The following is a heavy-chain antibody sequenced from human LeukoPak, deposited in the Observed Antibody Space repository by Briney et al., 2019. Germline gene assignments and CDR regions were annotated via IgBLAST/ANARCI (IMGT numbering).Heavy chain of an antibody. CDR1: GYIFTHNW. D-gene: IGHD3-10*01. CDR2: IYPGDSDT. V-gene: IGHV5-51*01. J-gene: IGHJ4*02. Sequence: GESLRISCKGSGYIFTHNWIGWVRQMPGKGLEWMGIIYPGDSDTRYSPSFEGQVTISVDKSISTAYLQWSSLKASDTAMYYCARQTRDGSGSRGYSFDFWGQGTLVTVSS. CDR3: ARQTRDGSGSRGYSFDF.